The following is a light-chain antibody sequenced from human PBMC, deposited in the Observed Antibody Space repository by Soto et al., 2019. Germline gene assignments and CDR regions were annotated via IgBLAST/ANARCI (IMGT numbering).Light chain of an antibody. CDR3: QQYDNLPLT. CDR1: RDIKNY. J-gene: IGKJ4*01. CDR2: DAS. Sequence: DIQMTQSPSSLSASVGDRVTITCQASRDIKNYLNWYQQKSGKAPKLLIYDASDLETGVPSRFSGSESGTDFTFTINSLQPEDIATYYCQQYDNLPLTFGGGTKVDIK. V-gene: IGKV1-33*01.